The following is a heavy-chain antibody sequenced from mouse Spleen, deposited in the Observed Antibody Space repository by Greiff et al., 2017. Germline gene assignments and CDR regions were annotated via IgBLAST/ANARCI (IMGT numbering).Heavy chain of an antibody. Sequence: EVKLMESGPGLVKPSQSLSLTCTVTGYSITSDYAWNWIRQFPGNKLEWMGYISYSGSTSYNPSLKSRISITRDTSKNQFFLQLNSVTTEDTATDYCARAPTGTRAMDYWGQGTSVTVSS. D-gene: IGHD4-1*02. CDR2: ISYSGST. V-gene: IGHV3-2*02. CDR3: ARAPTGTRAMDY. J-gene: IGHJ4*01. CDR1: GYSITSDYA.